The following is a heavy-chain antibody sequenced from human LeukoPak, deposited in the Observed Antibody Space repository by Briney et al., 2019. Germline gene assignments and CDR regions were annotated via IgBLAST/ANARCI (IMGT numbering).Heavy chain of an antibody. V-gene: IGHV4-34*01. CDR2: INHSGST. CDR3: ATLGEYYDSSGYYYN. J-gene: IGHJ4*02. Sequence: SETLSLTCAVYGGSFSGFYWSWIRQPPGKVLEWIGEINHSGSTYYNPSLKSRVTISEDTSKNQFSLKLTSVTAADTAVYYCATLGEYYDSSGYYYNWGQGTLVTVSS. CDR1: GGSFSGFY. D-gene: IGHD3-22*01.